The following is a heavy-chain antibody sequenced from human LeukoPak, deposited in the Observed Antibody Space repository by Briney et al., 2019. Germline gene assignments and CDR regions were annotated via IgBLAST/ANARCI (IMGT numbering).Heavy chain of an antibody. Sequence: PGGSLRLSCAASGFTFSDYYMSWICQAPGQGLELVSYISSSTYTNQADSVKGRFTISRDNAKNSMYLQMNSLRAEDTAVYYCARISGSYVFDYWGQGTLVTVSS. CDR3: ARISGSYVFDY. CDR1: GFTFSDYY. CDR2: ISSSTYT. J-gene: IGHJ4*02. D-gene: IGHD1-26*01. V-gene: IGHV3-11*03.